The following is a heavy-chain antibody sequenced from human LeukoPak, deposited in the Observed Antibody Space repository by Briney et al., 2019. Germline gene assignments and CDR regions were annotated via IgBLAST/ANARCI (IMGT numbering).Heavy chain of an antibody. J-gene: IGHJ3*02. Sequence: SETLSLTCAVYEGSLSGYFWSWIRQPPGAGPVWIAEISIEGETSYNPSLKGRATISLDTAKNQFSLKLTSVIAADTASYYCVRQIGAGAFDIWGQGTVVFVSS. CDR3: VRQIGAGAFDI. CDR1: EGSLSGYF. CDR2: ISIEGET. D-gene: IGHD6-13*01. V-gene: IGHV4-34*01.